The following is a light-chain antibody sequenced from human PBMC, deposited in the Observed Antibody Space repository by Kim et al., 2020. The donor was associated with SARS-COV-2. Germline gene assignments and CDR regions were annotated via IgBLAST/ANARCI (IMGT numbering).Light chain of an antibody. CDR2: DVT. CDR3: CSYTTCYTPS. J-gene: IGLJ1*01. Sequence: GQSITNACTGTSSDGGAYNFVSWYQHHPGQAPKLMIYDVTNRPSGVSYRFSGSKSGNTASLTISGLQAEDEALYYCCSYTTCYTPSFGTGTKVTVL. V-gene: IGLV2-14*03. CDR1: SSDGGAYNF.